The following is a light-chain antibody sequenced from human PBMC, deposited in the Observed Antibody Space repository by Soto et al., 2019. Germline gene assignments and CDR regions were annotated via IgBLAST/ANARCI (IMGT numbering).Light chain of an antibody. V-gene: IGKV3-11*01. Sequence: IVLPQSPATLSLAPGARATLSCRAGQSVSSYLAWYQQKPGQAPRLLIYDASNRATGIPARFSVTGSGTDFTLTISSLEPEDFAVYYCTQRSTWPWTSGQGKKVEIK. CDR2: DAS. CDR1: QSVSSY. J-gene: IGKJ1*01. CDR3: TQRSTWPWT.